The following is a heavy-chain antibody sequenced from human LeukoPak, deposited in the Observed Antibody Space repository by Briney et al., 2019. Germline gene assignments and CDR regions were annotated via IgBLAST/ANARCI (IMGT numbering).Heavy chain of an antibody. CDR3: ARVVYSSSSQIDY. CDR1: GYTFTGYY. V-gene: IGHV1-2*02. CDR2: INPNSGGT. J-gene: IGHJ4*02. Sequence: GASVKVSCKASGYTFTGYYMHWVRQAPGQGLEWMGWINPNSGGTNYAQKFQGRVTMTRDTSISTAYMELSRLRSDDTAVYYCARVVYSSSSQIDYWGQGTLVTVSS. D-gene: IGHD6-6*01.